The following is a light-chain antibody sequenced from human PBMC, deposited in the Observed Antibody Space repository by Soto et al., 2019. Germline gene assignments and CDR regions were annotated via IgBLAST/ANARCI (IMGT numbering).Light chain of an antibody. J-gene: IGKJ1*01. V-gene: IGKV3-15*01. CDR3: QQYNKWPWT. CDR2: GAS. Sequence: SAIPLSESPSGRATPSGRASQSISGALAWYQQKPGQAPRLLIYGASTRATSFPARFSGSGSGTDFTLTISSLQSEDFAVYYCQQYNKWPWTFGQGTKVDIK. CDR1: QSISGA.